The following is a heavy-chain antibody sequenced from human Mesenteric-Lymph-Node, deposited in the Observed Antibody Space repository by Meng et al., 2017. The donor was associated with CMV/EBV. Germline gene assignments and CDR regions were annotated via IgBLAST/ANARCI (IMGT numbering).Heavy chain of an antibody. CDR3: ARGYCSGTSCYPNAFDI. CDR1: GFTFSSYG. J-gene: IGHJ3*02. V-gene: IGHV3-30*02. Sequence: GESLKISCAASGFTFSSYGMHWVRQAPGKGLEWVAFIRYDGSNKYYADSVKGRFTISRDNSKNTLYLQMNSLRAEDTAVYYCARGYCSGTSCYPNAFDIWGQGTMVTVSS. D-gene: IGHD2-2*01. CDR2: IRYDGSNK.